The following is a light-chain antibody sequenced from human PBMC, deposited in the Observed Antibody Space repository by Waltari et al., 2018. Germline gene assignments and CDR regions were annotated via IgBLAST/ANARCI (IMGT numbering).Light chain of an antibody. J-gene: IGKJ1*01. CDR1: QSVLYSSNNKNY. CDR2: WAS. CDR3: QQYSTPPWT. Sequence: DIVMTQSPDSLAVSLGARATINCKSSQSVLYSSNNKNYLAWYQQKPGQPPKLLIYWASTRESGVPDRFSGSGSGTDFTLTISSLQAEDVAVYYCQQYSTPPWTFGQGTKVEIK. V-gene: IGKV4-1*01.